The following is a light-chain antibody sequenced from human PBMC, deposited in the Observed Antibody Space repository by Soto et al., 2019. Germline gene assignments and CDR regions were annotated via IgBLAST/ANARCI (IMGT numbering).Light chain of an antibody. Sequence: EIVMTQSPATLSVSPGERATLSCRASQSVSSNLAWYQQKPCQAPRLLIYGASTRATGIPARFSGSESGTEVTLTISSLQSEDFAVYYCQQYNNWGTFGQVTKVELK. CDR1: QSVSSN. CDR2: GAS. V-gene: IGKV3-15*01. J-gene: IGKJ1*01. CDR3: QQYNNWGT.